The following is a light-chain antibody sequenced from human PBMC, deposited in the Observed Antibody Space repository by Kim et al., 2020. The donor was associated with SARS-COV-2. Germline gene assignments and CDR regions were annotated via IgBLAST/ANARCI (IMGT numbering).Light chain of an antibody. Sequence: QGAAWLQQHQGHPPNLLSYRNNNRPSGISERFSASRSGDTASLTITGLQPEDETDYYCSAWDSSLNVWVFGGGTQLTVL. CDR2: RNN. J-gene: IGLJ3*02. CDR1: QG. V-gene: IGLV10-54*04. CDR3: SAWDSSLNVWV.